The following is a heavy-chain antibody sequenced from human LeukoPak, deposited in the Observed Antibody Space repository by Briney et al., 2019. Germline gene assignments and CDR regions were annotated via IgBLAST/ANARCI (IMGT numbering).Heavy chain of an antibody. Sequence: WGSLRLSCAASGFTVSSHYMSWVRQAPGKGLEWVSVIYSGGNTYYPDSLKGRFTISRDNSMNTLYLQMNSLRAEDTAVYYCATGLPMVQGVIFGYWGQGTLVTVSS. V-gene: IGHV3-53*01. J-gene: IGHJ4*02. CDR1: GFTVSSHY. D-gene: IGHD3-10*01. CDR3: ATGLPMVQGVIFGY. CDR2: IYSGGNT.